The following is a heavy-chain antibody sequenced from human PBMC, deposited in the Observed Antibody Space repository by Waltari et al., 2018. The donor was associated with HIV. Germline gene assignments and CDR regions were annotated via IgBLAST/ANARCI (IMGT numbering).Heavy chain of an antibody. V-gene: IGHV1-69*01. Sequence: QVQLVQSGAEVKKPGSSVKVSCKASGGTFSSYAISWVRQAPGQGLEWMGGIIPIFGTANYAQKFQGRVTITADESTSTAYMELSSLRSEDTAVYYCARDDGSYYYDSSGYRRNWDYYGMDVWGQGTTVTVSS. D-gene: IGHD3-22*01. CDR3: ARDDGSYYYDSSGYRRNWDYYGMDV. CDR2: IIPIFGTA. CDR1: GGTFSSYA. J-gene: IGHJ6*02.